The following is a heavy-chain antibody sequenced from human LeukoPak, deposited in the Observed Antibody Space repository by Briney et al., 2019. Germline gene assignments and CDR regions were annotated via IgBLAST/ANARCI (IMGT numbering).Heavy chain of an antibody. Sequence: ASVKVSCKASGYTFTGYYMHWVRQAPRQGLEWMGWINPNSGGTNYAQKFQDRVTMTRDTSISTAYMELSRLRSDDTAVYYCARADGRYRLRRHDAFEIWGQGTMVTVSS. CDR1: GYTFTGYY. V-gene: IGHV1-2*02. D-gene: IGHD4-17*01. CDR2: INPNSGGT. J-gene: IGHJ3*02. CDR3: ARADGRYRLRRHDAFEI.